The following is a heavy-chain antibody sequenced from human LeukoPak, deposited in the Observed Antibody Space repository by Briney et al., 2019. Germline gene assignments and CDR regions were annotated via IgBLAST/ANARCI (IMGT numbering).Heavy chain of an antibody. D-gene: IGHD6-13*01. CDR1: GGSISSSSYY. Sequence: SETLSLTCPVSGGSISSSSYYWGWIRQPPGKGLEWIGYIYYSGSTNYNPSLKSRVTISVDTSKNQFSLKLSSVTAADTAVYYCARGAAAGTWWFDPWGQGTLVTVSS. V-gene: IGHV4-61*05. CDR3: ARGAAAGTWWFDP. J-gene: IGHJ5*02. CDR2: IYYSGST.